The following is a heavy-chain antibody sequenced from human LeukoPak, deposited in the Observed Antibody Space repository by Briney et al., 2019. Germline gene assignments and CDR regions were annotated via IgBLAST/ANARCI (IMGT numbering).Heavy chain of an antibody. CDR3: ARLKYDRSLYFDF. D-gene: IGHD3-16*01. Sequence: PSETLSLTRTLSGASISGYFWTWIRQPPGKGLEWLGYMYYSGHTNYNPPLQRRCTISIDTSKNQFSLKLSSVTAADTAVYYCARLKYDRSLYFDFWGQGTLVTVSS. CDR1: GASISGYF. V-gene: IGHV4-59*01. J-gene: IGHJ4*02. CDR2: MYYSGHT.